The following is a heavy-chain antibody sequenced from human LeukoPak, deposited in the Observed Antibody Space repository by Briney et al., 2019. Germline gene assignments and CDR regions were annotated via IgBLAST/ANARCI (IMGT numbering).Heavy chain of an antibody. J-gene: IGHJ4*02. CDR2: ISSSSSTI. D-gene: IGHD2-15*01. CDR3: AKFIHAVVAAYFDY. V-gene: IGHV3-48*01. CDR1: GFTFSSYS. Sequence: PGGSLRLSCAASGFTFSSYSMNWVRQAPGKGLEWVSYISSSSSTIYYADSVKGRFTISRDNAKNSLYLQMNSLRAEDTAVYYCAKFIHAVVAAYFDYWGQGTLVTVSS.